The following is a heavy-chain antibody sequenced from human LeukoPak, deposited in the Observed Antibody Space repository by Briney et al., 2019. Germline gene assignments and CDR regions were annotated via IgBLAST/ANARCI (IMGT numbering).Heavy chain of an antibody. CDR2: IVVGSGNT. CDR3: ASPSPLYYYDSSGYVRGAFDI. D-gene: IGHD3-22*01. V-gene: IGHV1-58*02. CDR1: GFTFTSSA. J-gene: IGHJ3*02. Sequence: SVKVSCKASGFTFTSSAMQWVRQARGQRLEWIGWIVVGSGNTNYAQKFQERVTITRDTSISTAYMELSRLRSDDTAVYYCASPSPLYYYDSSGYVRGAFDIWGQGTMVTVSS.